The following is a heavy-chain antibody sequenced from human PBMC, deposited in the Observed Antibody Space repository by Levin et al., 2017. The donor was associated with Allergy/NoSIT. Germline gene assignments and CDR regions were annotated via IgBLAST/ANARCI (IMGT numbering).Heavy chain of an antibody. Sequence: SQTLSLTCAVYGGSFSGYYWSWIRQPPGKGLEWIGEINPSGSTNYNPSLKSRLTISVDTSKNHFSLNLSSVTATDTAVYYCSRGLRSGSWGQGTLVTVSS. CDR2: INPSGST. J-gene: IGHJ4*02. CDR3: SRGLRSGS. V-gene: IGHV4-34*01. D-gene: IGHD6-25*01. CDR1: GGSFSGYY.